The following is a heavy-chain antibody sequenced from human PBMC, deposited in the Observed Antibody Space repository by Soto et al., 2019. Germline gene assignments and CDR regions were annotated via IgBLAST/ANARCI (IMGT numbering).Heavy chain of an antibody. V-gene: IGHV1-18*04. CDR2: ISAYNGNT. J-gene: IGHJ5*02. D-gene: IGHD5-18*01. Sequence: GASVKVSCKASGYTFTSYSISWVRQAPGQGLEWMGWISAYNGNTNYAQKLQGRVTMTTDTSTSTAYMELRSLRSDDTAVYYCARVDTAMVRARSWFDPWGQGTLVTVSS. CDR1: GYTFTSYS. CDR3: ARVDTAMVRARSWFDP.